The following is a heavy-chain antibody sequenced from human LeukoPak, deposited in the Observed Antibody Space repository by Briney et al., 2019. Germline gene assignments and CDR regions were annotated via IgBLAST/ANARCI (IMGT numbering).Heavy chain of an antibody. CDR1: GFTFSDYW. J-gene: IGHJ4*02. CDR2: IKQDGSEK. V-gene: IGHV3-7*01. D-gene: IGHD5-24*01. Sequence: GGSLRLSCVVSGFTFSDYWMSWVRQAPGKGLEWVANIKQDGSEKDYVDALKGRFTISRDNAKNSLYLQMNSLRAEDTAVYYCARWLELMRNFDWWGQGTLVTVSS. CDR3: ARWLELMRNFDW.